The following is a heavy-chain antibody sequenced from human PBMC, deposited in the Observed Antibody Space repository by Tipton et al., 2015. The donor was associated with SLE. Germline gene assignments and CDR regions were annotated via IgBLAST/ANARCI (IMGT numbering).Heavy chain of an antibody. J-gene: IGHJ5*02. Sequence: SGFTFSSYWMSWVRQAPGKGLEWVANIKQDGSEKYYVDSVKGRFTISRDNAKNSLYLQMNSLRAEDTAVYYCAREGRLNRGYDSGDNWFDPWGQGTLVTVSS. CDR2: IKQDGSEK. V-gene: IGHV3-7*05. CDR1: GFTFSSYW. CDR3: AREGRLNRGYDSGDNWFDP. D-gene: IGHD5-12*01.